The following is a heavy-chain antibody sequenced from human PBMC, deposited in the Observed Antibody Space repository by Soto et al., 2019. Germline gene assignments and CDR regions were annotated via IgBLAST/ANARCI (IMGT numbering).Heavy chain of an antibody. D-gene: IGHD3-16*01. Sequence: SETLSLTCTVSGGSISSYYWSWIRQPPGKGLEWIGYIYYSGSTNYNPSLKSRVTISVDTSKNQFSLKLSSVTAADTAVYYCARAARGVTHYYFDSWGQGTQVTVSS. CDR1: GGSISSYY. J-gene: IGHJ4*02. V-gene: IGHV4-59*01. CDR3: ARAARGVTHYYFDS. CDR2: IYYSGST.